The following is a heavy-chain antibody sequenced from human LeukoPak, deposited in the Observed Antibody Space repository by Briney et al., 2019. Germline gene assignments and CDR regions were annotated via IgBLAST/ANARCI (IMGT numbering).Heavy chain of an antibody. CDR1: GGSISSSSYY. D-gene: IGHD7-27*01. CDR2: IYYSGST. V-gene: IGHV4-39*07. CDR3: VKKVAGVAWFDS. Sequence: SETLSLTCTVSGGSISSSSYYWGWIRQPPGKGLEWIGYIYYSGSTYYNPSLKSRVSMSVDTSKNQFSLQLRSVTAVDTAVYYCVKKVAGVAWFDSWGQGALVTVSS. J-gene: IGHJ5*01.